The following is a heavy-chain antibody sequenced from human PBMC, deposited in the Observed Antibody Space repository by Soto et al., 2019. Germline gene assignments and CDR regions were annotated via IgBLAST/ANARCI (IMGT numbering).Heavy chain of an antibody. J-gene: IGHJ6*02. V-gene: IGHV3-30-3*01. D-gene: IGHD4-17*01. Sequence: GGSLRLSCAASGFTFNIYALHWVRHAPGKGLEWVAVISFDGTKKYYSDSVKGRFTISRDNLKNTLYLQMNNLRVEDAALYFCAREDDYGYRYINYGLDVWGQGTTVTVSS. CDR1: GFTFNIYA. CDR3: AREDDYGYRYINYGLDV. CDR2: ISFDGTKK.